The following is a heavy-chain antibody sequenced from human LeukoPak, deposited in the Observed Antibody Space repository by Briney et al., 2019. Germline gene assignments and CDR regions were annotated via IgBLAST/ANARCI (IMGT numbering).Heavy chain of an antibody. CDR2: ISGSGGST. CDR1: GFTFSSYA. J-gene: IGHJ6*03. V-gene: IGHV3-23*01. D-gene: IGHD4-11*01. Sequence: GGSLRLSCAASGFTFSSYAMSWVRQAPGKGLEWVSAISGSGGSTYYADSVKGRFTISRDNSKNTLYLQMNSLRAEDTAVYYCARGRYSNYLYYYYMDVWGKGTTVTVSS. CDR3: ARGRYSNYLYYYYMDV.